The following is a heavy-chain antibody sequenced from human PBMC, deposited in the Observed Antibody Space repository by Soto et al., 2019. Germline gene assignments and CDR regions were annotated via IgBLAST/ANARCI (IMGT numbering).Heavy chain of an antibody. CDR2: INSDGSST. CDR1: GFTFSSYW. J-gene: IGHJ6*02. Sequence: VQLVESGGGLVQPGGSLRLSCAASGFTFSSYWMHWVRQAPGKGLVWVSRINSDGSSTSYADSVKGRFTISRDNAKNTLYLQMNSLRAEDTAVYYCARVIAARPHYYYYGMDVWGQGTTVTVSS. D-gene: IGHD6-6*01. V-gene: IGHV3-74*01. CDR3: ARVIAARPHYYYYGMDV.